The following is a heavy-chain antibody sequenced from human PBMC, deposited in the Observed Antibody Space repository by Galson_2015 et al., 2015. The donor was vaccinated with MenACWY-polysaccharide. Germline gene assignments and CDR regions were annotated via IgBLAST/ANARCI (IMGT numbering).Heavy chain of an antibody. D-gene: IGHD3-10*01. V-gene: IGHV3-23*01. J-gene: IGHJ4*02. Sequence: SLRLSCAASGFTFSNYFMTWVRQAPGKGLEWVSTVTSSGDATYYADSVKDRFIISRDNSKNTLFLQMNSLRPEDTAVYYCAKAEKHYYFGSGSYLYYWGQGALVTVSS. CDR3: AKAEKHYYFGSGSYLYY. CDR2: VTSSGDAT. CDR1: GFTFSNYF.